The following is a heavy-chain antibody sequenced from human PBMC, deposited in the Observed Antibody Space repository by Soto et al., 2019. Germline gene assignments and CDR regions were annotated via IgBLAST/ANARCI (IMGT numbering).Heavy chain of an antibody. CDR2: ISGSGGST. CDR3: AKSSGANTYYDILGDP. J-gene: IGHJ5*02. Sequence: GGSLRLSCAASGFTFSSYAMSWVRQAPGKGLEWVSAISGSGGSTYYADSVKGRFTISRDNSKNTLYLQMKSLRADDTAAYYCAKSSGANTYYDILGDPWGQGTLVTVSS. D-gene: IGHD3-9*01. V-gene: IGHV3-23*01. CDR1: GFTFSSYA.